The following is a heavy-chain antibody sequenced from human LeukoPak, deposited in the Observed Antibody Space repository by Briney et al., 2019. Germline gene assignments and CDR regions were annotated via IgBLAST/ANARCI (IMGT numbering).Heavy chain of an antibody. Sequence: KTGGSLRLSCAASGFTFSSYSMNWVRQAPGKGLEWVSSISSSSSYIYYADSVKGRFTISRDNAKNSLYLQMNSLRAEDTAVYYCAKSMTTVTTGFQHWGQGTLVTVSS. CDR2: ISSSSSYI. J-gene: IGHJ1*01. CDR1: GFTFSSYS. V-gene: IGHV3-21*04. D-gene: IGHD4-17*01. CDR3: AKSMTTVTTGFQH.